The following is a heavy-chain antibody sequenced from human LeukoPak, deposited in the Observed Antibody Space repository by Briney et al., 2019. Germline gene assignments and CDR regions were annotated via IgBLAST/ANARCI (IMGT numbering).Heavy chain of an antibody. J-gene: IGHJ6*02. V-gene: IGHV3-48*03. Sequence: GVSLRLSCAASGFTFSSYEMNWVRQAPGKGLEWVSYISSSGSTIYYADSVKGRFTISRDNAKNSLYRQMNSLRAEDTAVYYCASTADTAMAAPYYYYGMDVWGQGTTVTVSS. CDR2: ISSSGSTI. CDR1: GFTFSSYE. D-gene: IGHD5-18*01. CDR3: ASTADTAMAAPYYYYGMDV.